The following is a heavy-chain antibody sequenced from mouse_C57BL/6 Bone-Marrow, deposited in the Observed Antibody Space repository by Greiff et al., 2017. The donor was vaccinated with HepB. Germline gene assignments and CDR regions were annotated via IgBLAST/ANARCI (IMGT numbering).Heavy chain of an antibody. J-gene: IGHJ4*01. CDR3: ARQIITTGGYYAMDY. D-gene: IGHD1-1*01. CDR1: GFTFSDYY. V-gene: IGHV5-12*01. CDR2: ISNGGGST. Sequence: EVQLVESGGGLVQPGGSLKLSCAASGFTFSDYYMYWVRQTPEKRLEWVAYISNGGGSTYYPDTVKGRFTISRDNAKNTLYLQMSRLKSEDTAMYYCARQIITTGGYYAMDYWGQGTSVTVSS.